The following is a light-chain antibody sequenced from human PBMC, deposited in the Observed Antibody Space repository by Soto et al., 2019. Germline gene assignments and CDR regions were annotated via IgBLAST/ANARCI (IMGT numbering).Light chain of an antibody. CDR2: AAS. CDR3: QQYFTYPWT. CDR1: QGISSY. V-gene: IGKV1-8*01. J-gene: IGKJ1*01. Sequence: AIRMTQSPSSFSASTGDRLTITCRASQGISSYLAWYQQKPGKAPKLLIYAASTLQTGVPSRFSGSGSGTDFTLTISCLQSEDLATYYCQQYFTYPWTFGQGTKVEIK.